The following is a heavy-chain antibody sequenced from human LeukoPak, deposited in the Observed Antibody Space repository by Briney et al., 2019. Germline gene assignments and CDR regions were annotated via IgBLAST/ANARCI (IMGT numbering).Heavy chain of an antibody. CDR3: ARDKEGSGWYLTPYYYGMDV. J-gene: IGHJ6*04. CDR1: GFTFSSYW. V-gene: IGHV3-7*01. D-gene: IGHD6-13*01. CDR2: IKQDGSEK. Sequence: PGGSLRLSCAASGFTFSSYWMSWVRQAPVKGLEWVANIKQDGSEKYYVDSVKGRFTISRDNAKNSLYLQMNSLRAEDTAVYYCARDKEGSGWYLTPYYYGMDVWGKGTTVTVSS.